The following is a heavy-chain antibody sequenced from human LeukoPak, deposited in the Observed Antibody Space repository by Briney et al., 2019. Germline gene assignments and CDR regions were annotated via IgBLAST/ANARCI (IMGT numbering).Heavy chain of an antibody. CDR1: GYTFTTYY. J-gene: IGHJ4*02. Sequence: ASVKVSCKASGYTFTTYYIHWVRQAPGQGLEWMGIINPTGGSTTYAQKFQGRVTMTRDTSTSTVFMEVNSLRSEDTAVYYCALYSSTWYWGQGALVTVSS. CDR3: ALYSSTWY. CDR2: INPTGGST. V-gene: IGHV1-46*01. D-gene: IGHD6-13*01.